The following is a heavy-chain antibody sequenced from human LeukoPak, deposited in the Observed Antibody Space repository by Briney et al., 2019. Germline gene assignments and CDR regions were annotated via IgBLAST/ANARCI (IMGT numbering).Heavy chain of an antibody. V-gene: IGHV3-33*01. J-gene: IGHJ4*02. CDR1: GFTFSSYG. D-gene: IGHD3-10*01. CDR2: IWYDGSNK. CDR3: ARVGLLWFGEPTNYFDY. Sequence: PGGSLRLSCAASGFTFSSYGMHWVRQAPGKGLEWVAVIWYDGSNKYYADSVKGRFTISRDNSKNTLYLQMNSLRAEDTAVYYCARVGLLWFGEPTNYFDYWGQGTLVTVSS.